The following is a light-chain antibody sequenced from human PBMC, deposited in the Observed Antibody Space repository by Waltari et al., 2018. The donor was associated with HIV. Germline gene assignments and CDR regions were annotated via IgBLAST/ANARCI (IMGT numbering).Light chain of an antibody. J-gene: IGLJ3*02. CDR3: SSFAYTGTLV. V-gene: IGLV2-14*01. CDR2: WVN. Sequence: QSALTQPDSVSCAPGQSTTISCTATRTDIAFYNCVSWDQPHPGKSPPLIIFWVNNRPSGLSYRFSGSKSDNTASLTISGLQADDEADYYCSSFAYTGTLVFGGGTRLTVL. CDR1: RTDIAFYNC.